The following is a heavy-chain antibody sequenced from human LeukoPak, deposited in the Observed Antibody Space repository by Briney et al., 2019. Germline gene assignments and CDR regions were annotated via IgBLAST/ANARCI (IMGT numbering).Heavy chain of an antibody. Sequence: GGSLRLSCAASGFTFSDYYMSWIRQAPGKGLGWVSYISSSSSYTNYADSVKGRFTISRDNAKNSLYLQMNSLRGEDTAVYYCARASPYASYDFWGQGTLVSVS. CDR2: ISSSSSYT. J-gene: IGHJ4*02. CDR1: GFTFSDYY. D-gene: IGHD3-16*01. CDR3: ARASPYASYDF. V-gene: IGHV3-11*06.